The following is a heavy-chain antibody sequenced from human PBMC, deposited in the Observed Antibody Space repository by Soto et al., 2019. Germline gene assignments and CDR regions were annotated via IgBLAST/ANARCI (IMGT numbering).Heavy chain of an antibody. CDR3: ARDPDSSGYYYFDY. CDR1: GFTFSSYA. CDR2: ISCYGGST. J-gene: IGHJ4*02. Sequence: GGSLRLSCAASGFTFSSYAMHWVRQAPGKGLEYVSAISCYGGSTYYANSVKGRFTISRDNSKNTLYLQMGSLRAEDMAVYYCARDPDSSGYYYFDYWGQGTLVTVS. V-gene: IGHV3-64*01. D-gene: IGHD3-22*01.